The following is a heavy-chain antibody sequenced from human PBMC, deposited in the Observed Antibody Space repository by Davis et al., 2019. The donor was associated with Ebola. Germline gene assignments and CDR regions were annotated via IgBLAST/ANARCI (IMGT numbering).Heavy chain of an antibody. Sequence: GESLKISCAASGFTFSTYGIHWVRQAPGKGLEWVAVISSDGSDKYYAGSVKGRFTISRDNSKNTLYLQMSSLRAEDTAVYYCARGPSTGNSFTYWGQGTLVTVSS. J-gene: IGHJ4*02. CDR2: ISSDGSDK. V-gene: IGHV3-30*03. D-gene: IGHD4-23*01. CDR3: ARGPSTGNSFTY. CDR1: GFTFSTYG.